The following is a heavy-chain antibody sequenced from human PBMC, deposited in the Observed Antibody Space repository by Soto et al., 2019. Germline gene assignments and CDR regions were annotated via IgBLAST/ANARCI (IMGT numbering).Heavy chain of an antibody. V-gene: IGHV3-7*01. J-gene: IGHJ6*03. D-gene: IGHD2-2*01. CDR1: GFTLSSYW. Sequence: GGSLRLSCAASGFTLSSYWMSWVRQAPGKGLEWVANIKQDGSEKYYVDSVKGRFTISRDNAKNSLYLQMNSLRAEDTAVYYCARDSTRYCSSTSCYVGRYYHYYMDVWGKGTTVTVSS. CDR2: IKQDGSEK. CDR3: ARDSTRYCSSTSCYVGRYYHYYMDV.